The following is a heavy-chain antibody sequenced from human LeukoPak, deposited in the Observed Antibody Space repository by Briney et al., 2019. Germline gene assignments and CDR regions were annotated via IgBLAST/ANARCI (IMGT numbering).Heavy chain of an antibody. J-gene: IGHJ4*02. D-gene: IGHD3-10*01. CDR1: GGTFSSYA. CDR2: IIPILGIA. CDR3: ARGPYGGYSGSFCDY. Sequence: SVKVSCKASGGTFSSYAISWVRQAPGQGLEWRGRIIPILGIANYAQKFQGRVTITADKSTSTAYMELSSLRSEDTAAYYCARGPYGGYSGSFCDYWGQGTLVTVSS. V-gene: IGHV1-69*04.